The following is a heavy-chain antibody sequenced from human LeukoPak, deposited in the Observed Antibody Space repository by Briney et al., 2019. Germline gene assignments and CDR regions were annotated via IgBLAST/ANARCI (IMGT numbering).Heavy chain of an antibody. Sequence: ASVKVSCKASGYTFTSYYMHWVRQAPGQGLEWMGIINPSGGSTSYAQKFQGRVTMTRDTSTSTVYMELSSLRSEDTAVYYCARESRVTTKNAWHGMDVWGQGTTVTVSS. CDR3: ARESRVTTKNAWHGMDV. D-gene: IGHD3-16*01. J-gene: IGHJ6*02. CDR2: INPSGGST. CDR1: GYTFTSYY. V-gene: IGHV1-46*01.